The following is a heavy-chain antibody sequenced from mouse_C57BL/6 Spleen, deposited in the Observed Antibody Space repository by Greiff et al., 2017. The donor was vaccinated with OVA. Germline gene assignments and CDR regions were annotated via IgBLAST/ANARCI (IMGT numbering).Heavy chain of an antibody. CDR3: ALYYGKRYAMDY. V-gene: IGHV1-61*01. J-gene: IGHJ4*01. CDR2: IYPSDSET. CDR1: GYTFTSYW. Sequence: VQLQQPGAELVRPGSSVKLSCKASGYTFTSYWMDWVKQRPGQGLEWIGNIYPSDSETHYNQKFKDKATLTVDKSSSTAYMQLSSLTSEDSAVYYCALYYGKRYAMDYWGQGTSVTVSS. D-gene: IGHD2-1*01.